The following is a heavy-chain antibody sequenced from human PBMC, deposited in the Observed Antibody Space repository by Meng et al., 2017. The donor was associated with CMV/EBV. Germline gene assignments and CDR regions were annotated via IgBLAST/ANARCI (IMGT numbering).Heavy chain of an antibody. J-gene: IGHJ6*02. D-gene: IGHD2-2*03. CDR2: MNPNSGST. V-gene: IGHV1-8*01. Sequence: NDWVRQATGQGLEWMGWMNPNSGSTGYAQKFQGRVTMTRNTSISTAYMELSSLRSEDTAVYYCARGLGYCSSTSCLDYYYYYGMDVWGQGTTVTVSS. CDR3: ARGLGYCSSTSCLDYYYYYGMDV.